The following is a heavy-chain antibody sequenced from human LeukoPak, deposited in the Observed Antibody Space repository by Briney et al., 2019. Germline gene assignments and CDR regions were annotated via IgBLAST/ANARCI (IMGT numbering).Heavy chain of an antibody. V-gene: IGHV3-9*01. J-gene: IGHJ4*02. CDR2: ISWNSGSI. CDR1: GFTFDDYA. Sequence: PGGSPRLSCAASGFTFDDYAMHWVRQAPGKGLEWVSGISWNSGSIGYADSVKGRFTISRDNAKNSLYLQMNSLRAEDTALYYCAKDKVSATMIVVGFDYWGQGTLVTVSS. CDR3: AKDKVSATMIVVGFDY. D-gene: IGHD3-22*01.